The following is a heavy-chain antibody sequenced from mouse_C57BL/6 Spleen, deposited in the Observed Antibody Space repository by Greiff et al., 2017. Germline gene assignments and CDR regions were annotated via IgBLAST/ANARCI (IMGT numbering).Heavy chain of an antibody. CDR1: GYAFTNSL. Sequence: VQLQQSGAELVRPGTSVKVSCKASGYAFTNSLIEWVKQRPGQGLEWIGVINPGSGGTNYNEKFKGKATLTADKSSSTAYMQLSSLTSEDSAVYFCASYYSNSRFAYWGQGTLVTVSA. CDR2: INPGSGGT. D-gene: IGHD2-5*01. CDR3: ASYYSNSRFAY. J-gene: IGHJ3*01. V-gene: IGHV1-54*01.